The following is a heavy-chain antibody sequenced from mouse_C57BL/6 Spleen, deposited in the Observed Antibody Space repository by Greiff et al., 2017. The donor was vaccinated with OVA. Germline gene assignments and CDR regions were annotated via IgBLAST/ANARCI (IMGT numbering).Heavy chain of an antibody. CDR3: ARDGLPPFDY. CDR2: INYDGSST. CDR1: GFTFSDYY. V-gene: IGHV5-16*01. Sequence: EVKLMESEGGLVQPGSSMKLSCTASGFTFSDYYMAWVRQVPEKGLEWVANINYDGSSTYYLDSLKSRFIISRDNAKNILYLQMSSLKSEDTATYYCARDGLPPFDYWGQGTTLTVSS. J-gene: IGHJ2*01.